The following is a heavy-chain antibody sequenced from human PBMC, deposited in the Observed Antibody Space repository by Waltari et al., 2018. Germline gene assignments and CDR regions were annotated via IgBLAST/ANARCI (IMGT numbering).Heavy chain of an antibody. J-gene: IGHJ6*03. CDR1: GGSTSTYY. CDR2: FHYSGRT. V-gene: IGHV4-59*01. Sequence: QVQLQESGPGLVKPSETLSLTCTVSGGSTSTYYWCWVRQSPGKGLEWIGYFHYSGRTAYHPPVRSRVAISLDTPNNQCSRRLRSVTAADAAIYYCARADTSTSYFYYYMDVWGKGTTVTVSS. D-gene: IGHD1-26*01. CDR3: ARADTSTSYFYYYMDV.